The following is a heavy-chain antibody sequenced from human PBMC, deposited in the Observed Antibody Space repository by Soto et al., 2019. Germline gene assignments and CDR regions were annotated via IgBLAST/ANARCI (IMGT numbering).Heavy chain of an antibody. CDR1: GYTFTSYA. CDR3: ARTRYFDWLRSLGWFDP. CDR2: INAGNGNT. D-gene: IGHD3-9*01. V-gene: IGHV1-3*01. J-gene: IGHJ5*02. Sequence: ASVKVSCKASGYTFTSYAMHWVRQAPGQRLEWMGWINAGNGNTKYSQKFQGRVTITRDTSASTAYMELSSLRSEDTAVYYCARTRYFDWLRSLGWFDPWGQGTLVTVSS.